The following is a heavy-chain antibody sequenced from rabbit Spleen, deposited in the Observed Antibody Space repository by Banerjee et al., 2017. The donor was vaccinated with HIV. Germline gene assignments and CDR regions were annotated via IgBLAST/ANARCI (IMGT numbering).Heavy chain of an antibody. Sequence: QEQLVESGGGLVTLGGSLKLSCKASGIDFSSYGISWVRQAPGKGLEWIACINAVTGRPVYANWAKGRFTFSKTSSTTVTLQMTSLTAADTATCFCARDLTDVIGWNFGWWGPGTLVTVS. CDR1: GIDFSSYG. CDR3: ARDLTDVIGWNFGW. D-gene: IGHD4-1*01. V-gene: IGHV1S45*01. CDR2: INAVTGRP. J-gene: IGHJ6*01.